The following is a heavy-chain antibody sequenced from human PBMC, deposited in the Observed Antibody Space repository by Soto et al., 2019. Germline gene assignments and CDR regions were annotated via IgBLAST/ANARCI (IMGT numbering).Heavy chain of an antibody. J-gene: IGHJ6*02. V-gene: IGHV1-18*01. D-gene: IGHD5-18*01. CDR2: ISAYNGNT. CDR3: ARDRYSFDLPSPYYYYGMDV. CDR1: GYTFTSYG. Sequence: QVQLVQSGAEVKKPGASVKVSCKASGYTFTSYGISWVRQAPGQGLEWMGWISAYNGNTNYAQKLQGRVSMTTDTSTSTAYMELRSLRSDDTAVYYCARDRYSFDLPSPYYYYGMDVWGQGTTVTVSS.